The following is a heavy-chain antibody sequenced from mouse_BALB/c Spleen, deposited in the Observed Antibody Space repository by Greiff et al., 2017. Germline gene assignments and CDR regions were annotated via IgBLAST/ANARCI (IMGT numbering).Heavy chain of an antibody. CDR1: GYNFTSYW. V-gene: IGHV1-55*01. J-gene: IGHJ2*01. Sequence: QVQLQQPGAELVKPGTSVKLSCKASGYNFTSYWINWVKLRPGQGLEWIGDIYPGSGSTNYNEKFKSKATLTVDTSTSTAYMQLSSLASEDSALYCCARSWDGDYWGQGTTLTVSA. D-gene: IGHD4-1*01. CDR3: ARSWDGDY. CDR2: IYPGSGST.